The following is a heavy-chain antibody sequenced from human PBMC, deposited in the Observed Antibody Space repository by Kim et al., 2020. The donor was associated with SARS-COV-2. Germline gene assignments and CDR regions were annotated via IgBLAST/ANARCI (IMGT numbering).Heavy chain of an antibody. CDR1: GFTFGDYA. V-gene: IGHV3-49*03. D-gene: IGHD1-1*01. Sequence: GGSLRLSCTASGFTFGDYAMSWFRQAPGKGLEWVGFIRSKAYGGTTEYAASVKGRFTISRDDSKSIAYLQMNSLKTEDTAVYYCTRDYGNGYGVRSNWFDPWGQGTLVTVSS. CDR2: IRSKAYGGTT. CDR3: TRDYGNGYGVRSNWFDP. J-gene: IGHJ5*02.